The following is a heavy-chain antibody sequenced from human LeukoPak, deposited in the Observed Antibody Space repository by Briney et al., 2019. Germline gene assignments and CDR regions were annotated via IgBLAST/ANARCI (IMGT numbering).Heavy chain of an antibody. Sequence: SATLSLTCNVSGYSITSGFSWCWIRQPPRKGLGWVWTISHSGTTNYKPTLQSRLTISMDTSKNLFSLRLTSLTAPDPAVYYCEREGAVTGMDHWGQGTLVTVSS. CDR1: GYSITSGFS. J-gene: IGHJ4*02. V-gene: IGHV4-38-2*02. D-gene: IGHD1-14*01. CDR3: EREGAVTGMDH. CDR2: ISHSGTT.